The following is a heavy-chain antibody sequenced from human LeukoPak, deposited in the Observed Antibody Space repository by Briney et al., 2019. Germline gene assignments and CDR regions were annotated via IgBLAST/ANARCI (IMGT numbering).Heavy chain of an antibody. CDR1: GFTFSSYA. CDR3: AKEGGVAVAGRIDY. D-gene: IGHD6-19*01. J-gene: IGHJ4*02. Sequence: PGGSLRLSCAASGFTFSSYAMSWVRQAPGKGLEWVSAISGSGGSTYYADSVKGRLTISRDNSKNTLYLQMNSLRAEDTAVYYCAKEGGVAVAGRIDYWGQGTLVTVSS. V-gene: IGHV3-23*01. CDR2: ISGSGGST.